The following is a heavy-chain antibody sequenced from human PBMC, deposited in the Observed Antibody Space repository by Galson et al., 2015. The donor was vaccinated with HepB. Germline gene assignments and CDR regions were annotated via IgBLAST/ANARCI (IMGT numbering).Heavy chain of an antibody. CDR1: GFTFSSYS. CDR3: ARDYYDSSGYFLLDP. D-gene: IGHD3-22*01. V-gene: IGHV3-21*01. CDR2: ISSSSSYI. J-gene: IGHJ5*02. Sequence: SLRLSCAASGFTFSSYSMNWVRQAPGKGLEWVSSISSSSSYIYYADSVKGRFTISRDNAKNSLYLQMNSLRAEDTAVYYCARDYYDSSGYFLLDPWGQGTLVTVSS.